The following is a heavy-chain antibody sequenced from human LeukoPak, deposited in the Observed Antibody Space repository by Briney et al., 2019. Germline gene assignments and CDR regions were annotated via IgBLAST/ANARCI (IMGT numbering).Heavy chain of an antibody. D-gene: IGHD6-6*01. J-gene: IGHJ3*02. Sequence: SETLSLTCTVPGGSISSYYWSWIRQPPGKGLEWIGYIYYSGSTNYNPSLKSRVTISEDTSKNQFSLKLSSVTAADTAVYYCARVYSSSSVDAFHIWGQGTMVTVSS. V-gene: IGHV4-59*01. CDR2: IYYSGST. CDR1: GGSISSYY. CDR3: ARVYSSSSVDAFHI.